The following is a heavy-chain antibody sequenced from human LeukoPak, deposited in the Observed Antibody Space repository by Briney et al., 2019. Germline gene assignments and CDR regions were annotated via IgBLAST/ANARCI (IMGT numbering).Heavy chain of an antibody. D-gene: IGHD1-14*01. CDR2: INPNIGVT. CDR3: ARALHIRRPHFDS. CDR1: GYTFTDYC. V-gene: IGHV1-2*02. Sequence: GASVKVSCKTSGYTFTDYCMHWVRQAPGQGLEWMGWINPNIGVTNYAQRFQGRVTMTRDTSITTAYMDLTRLRSDDTAVYFCARALHIRRPHFDSWGQGILVTVSS. J-gene: IGHJ4*02.